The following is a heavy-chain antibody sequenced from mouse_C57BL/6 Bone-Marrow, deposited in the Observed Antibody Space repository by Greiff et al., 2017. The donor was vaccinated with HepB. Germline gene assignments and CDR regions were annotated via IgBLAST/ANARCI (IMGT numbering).Heavy chain of an antibody. D-gene: IGHD4-1*01. Sequence: QVQLQQSGAELVRPGTSVKMSCKASGYTFTNYWIGWAKQRPGHGLEWIGDIYPGGGYTNYNEKFKGKATLTADKSSSTAYMQFSSLKSEDSAIYYCARGSRTWGGYFEVWGTGTTVTVSS. CDR3: ARGSRTWGGYFEV. CDR1: GYTFTNYW. CDR2: IYPGGGYT. V-gene: IGHV1-63*01. J-gene: IGHJ1*03.